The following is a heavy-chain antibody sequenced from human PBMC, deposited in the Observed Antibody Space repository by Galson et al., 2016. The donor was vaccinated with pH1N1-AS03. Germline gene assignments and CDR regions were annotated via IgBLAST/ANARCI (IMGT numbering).Heavy chain of an antibody. V-gene: IGHV4-59*01. J-gene: IGHJ4*02. CDR3: ARATAVGPPYFDY. CDR2: IYSIGGT. CDR1: SGSISSYS. Sequence: SETLSLTCTVSSGSISSYSWNWIRQPPGKGLEWIGSIYSIGGTNYNPSLESRITISVETSQNQFSLKLRSVTAAETAVYYCARATAVGPPYFDYWGQGTVATVSS. D-gene: IGHD6-13*01.